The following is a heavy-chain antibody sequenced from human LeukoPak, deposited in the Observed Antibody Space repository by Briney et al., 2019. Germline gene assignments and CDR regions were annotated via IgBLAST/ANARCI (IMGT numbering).Heavy chain of an antibody. CDR2: IKTDGSQI. Sequence: SGGSLRLSCVASGFTFSSYWMTWVRQAPGEGLEWVANIKTDGSQIYYVDSVRGRFTISRDNAKNSLYLQMNSLRAEDTALYYCARTMDSSGYYRYYYMDVWGKGTTVTISS. J-gene: IGHJ6*03. CDR1: GFTFSSYW. CDR3: ARTMDSSGYYRYYYMDV. D-gene: IGHD3-22*01. V-gene: IGHV3-7*03.